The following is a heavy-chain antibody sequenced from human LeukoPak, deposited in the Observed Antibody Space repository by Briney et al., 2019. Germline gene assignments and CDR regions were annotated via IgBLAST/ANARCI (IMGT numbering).Heavy chain of an antibody. J-gene: IGHJ4*02. CDR3: ARALTTLTYEGY. CDR2: ISGSGGST. D-gene: IGHD1-1*01. V-gene: IGHV3-23*01. Sequence: GGSLRLSCAASGFTFSSYAMSWVRQAPGKGLEWVSAISGSGGSTYYADSVKGRFTVSGDNAKDSLYLQMNSLRAEDTAVYYCARALTTLTYEGYWGQGTLVTVSS. CDR1: GFTFSSYA.